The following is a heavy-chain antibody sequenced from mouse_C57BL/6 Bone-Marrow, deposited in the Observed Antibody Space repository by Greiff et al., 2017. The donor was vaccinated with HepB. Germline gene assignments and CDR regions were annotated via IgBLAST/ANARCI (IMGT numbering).Heavy chain of an antibody. CDR1: GFTFTDYY. V-gene: IGHV7-3*01. D-gene: IGHD1-1*01. J-gene: IGHJ2*01. Sequence: EVQLVESGGGLVQPGGSLSLSCAASGFTFTDYYMSWVRQPPGKALEWLGFIRNKANGYTTEYSASVKGRFTISRDNSQSILYLQMNALRAEDSATYYCARWGYYGSSYYFDYWGQGTTLTVSS. CDR3: ARWGYYGSSYYFDY. CDR2: IRNKANGYTT.